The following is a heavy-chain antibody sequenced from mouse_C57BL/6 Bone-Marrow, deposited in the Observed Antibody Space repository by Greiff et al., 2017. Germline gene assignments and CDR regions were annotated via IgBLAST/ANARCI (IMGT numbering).Heavy chain of an antibody. CDR1: GYTFTSYW. CDR2: IDPSDSYT. CDR3: ARPLDSSGYVWFAY. V-gene: IGHV1-50*01. J-gene: IGHJ3*01. Sequence: QVQLQQPGAELVKPGASVKLSCKASGYTFTSYWMQWVKQRPGQGLEWIGEIDPSDSYTNYNQKLKGKATLTVYTSSSPAYIQRSSLTSEDSAVYYCARPLDSSGYVWFAYWGQGTLVTVSA. D-gene: IGHD3-2*02.